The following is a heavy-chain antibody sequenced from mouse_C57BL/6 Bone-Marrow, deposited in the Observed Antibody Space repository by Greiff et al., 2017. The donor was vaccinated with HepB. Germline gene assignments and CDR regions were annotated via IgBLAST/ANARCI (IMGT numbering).Heavy chain of an antibody. CDR2: INPYNGDT. CDR3: ARYGYYAMDY. V-gene: IGHV1-20*01. Sequence: EVMLVESGPELVKPGDSVKISCKASGYSFTGYFMNWVMQSHGKSLEWIGRINPYNGDTFYNQKFKGKATLTVDKSSSTAHMELRSLTSEDSAVYYCARYGYYAMDYWGQGTSVTVSS. CDR1: GYSFTGYF. D-gene: IGHD1-1*01. J-gene: IGHJ4*01.